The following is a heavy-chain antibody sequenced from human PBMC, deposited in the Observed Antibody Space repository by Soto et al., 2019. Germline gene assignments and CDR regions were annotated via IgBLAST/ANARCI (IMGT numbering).Heavy chain of an antibody. J-gene: IGHJ4*02. CDR3: ARIYYDYIWGSYRYPHMYYFDY. CDR1: GGSISSGGYY. D-gene: IGHD3-16*02. V-gene: IGHV4-31*03. Sequence: SETLSLTCTVSGGSISSGGYYWSWIRQHPGKGLEWIGYIYYSGSTYYNPSLKSRVTISVDTSKNQFSLKLSSVTAADTAVYYCARIYYDYIWGSYRYPHMYYFDYWGQGTLVTVSS. CDR2: IYYSGST.